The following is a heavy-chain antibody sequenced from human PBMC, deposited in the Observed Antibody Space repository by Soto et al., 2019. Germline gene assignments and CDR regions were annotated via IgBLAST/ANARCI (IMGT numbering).Heavy chain of an antibody. J-gene: IGHJ6*02. CDR3: ARDSAGWNDAHDYYGMDV. CDR1: GGTFSSYA. D-gene: IGHD1-1*01. V-gene: IGHV1-69*01. Sequence: QVQLVQSGAEVKKPGSSVKVSCTASGGTFSSYAISWVRQAPGQGLEWMGGIIPIFGTANYAQKFQGRVTITADESTRTAYMELSSLRSEDTAVYYCARDSAGWNDAHDYYGMDVWGQGTTVTVSS. CDR2: IIPIFGTA.